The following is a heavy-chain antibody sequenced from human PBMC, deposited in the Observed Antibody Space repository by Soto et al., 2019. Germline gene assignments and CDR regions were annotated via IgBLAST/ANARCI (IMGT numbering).Heavy chain of an antibody. J-gene: IGHJ4*02. CDR3: ATYELFGESYFDY. V-gene: IGHV1-24*01. Sequence: ASVKVSCKVSGYTLTELSMHWVRQAPGKGLEWMGGFDPEDGETIYAQKFQGRVTMTEDTSTDTDYMELSSLRSEDTSLYYCATYELFGESYFDYWGQGTLVTVSS. D-gene: IGHD3-10*02. CDR1: GYTLTELS. CDR2: FDPEDGET.